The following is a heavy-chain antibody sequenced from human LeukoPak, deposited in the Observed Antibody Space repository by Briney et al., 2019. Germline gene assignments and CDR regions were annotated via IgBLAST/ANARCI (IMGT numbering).Heavy chain of an antibody. CDR3: ARDDPYYDFWSGYLYNWFDP. CDR2: ISAYNGNT. J-gene: IGHJ5*02. D-gene: IGHD3-3*01. CDR1: GYTFTSYG. Sequence: ASVKVSCKASGYTFTSYGISLVRQAPGQGLEWMGWISAYNGNTNYAQKLQGRVTMTTDTSTSTAYMELRSLRSDDTAVYYCARDDPYYDFWSGYLYNWFDPWRQGTLVTVSS. V-gene: IGHV1-18*01.